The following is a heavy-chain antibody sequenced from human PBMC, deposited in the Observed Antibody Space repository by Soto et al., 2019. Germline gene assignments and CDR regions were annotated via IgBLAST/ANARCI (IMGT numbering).Heavy chain of an antibody. Sequence: PSETLSLTCAVYGGSFSDYYWSWIRQPPGKGLEWIGEINHSGVTNYKPSLKRRVTISVDTSKNQFSLQLKSVTAADTALYYCARFSGSYYYAMDVWGQGSTVTVSS. D-gene: IGHD6-19*01. V-gene: IGHV4-34*01. CDR2: INHSGVT. CDR1: GGSFSDYY. J-gene: IGHJ6*02. CDR3: ARFSGSYYYAMDV.